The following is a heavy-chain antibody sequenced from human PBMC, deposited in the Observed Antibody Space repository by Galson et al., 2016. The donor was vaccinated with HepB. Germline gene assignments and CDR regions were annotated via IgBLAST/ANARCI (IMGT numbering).Heavy chain of an antibody. J-gene: IGHJ4*02. CDR3: TTDGLLRYFDWLSSASDY. CDR2: IKRKTDGGTT. V-gene: IGHV3-15*07. Sequence: SLRLSCAASGFSFSNAWMNWVRQAPGKGLERVGRIKRKTDGGTTDYAAPVKGRFIISRDDSKNTLYLQMNSLKTEDTAVYYCTTDGLLRYFDWLSSASDYWGQGTLVTVSS. CDR1: GFSFSNAW. D-gene: IGHD3-9*01.